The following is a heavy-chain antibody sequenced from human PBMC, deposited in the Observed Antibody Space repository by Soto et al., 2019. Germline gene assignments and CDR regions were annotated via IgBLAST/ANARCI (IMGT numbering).Heavy chain of an antibody. CDR2: IYYGGTT. CDR1: GLTVSTNY. J-gene: IGHJ6*02. V-gene: IGHV3-66*01. CDR3: ARDYDTSRGDWAYYGIDV. D-gene: IGHD3-9*01. Sequence: EVQLVESGGGLVQPGGSLRISSAASGLTVSTNYMSWVRQAPGKGLEWVSIIYYGGTTYYADSVKGRFTISRDDSKNTLYLQMHSLRAEDTAVYYCARDYDTSRGDWAYYGIDVWGQGTTVTVSS.